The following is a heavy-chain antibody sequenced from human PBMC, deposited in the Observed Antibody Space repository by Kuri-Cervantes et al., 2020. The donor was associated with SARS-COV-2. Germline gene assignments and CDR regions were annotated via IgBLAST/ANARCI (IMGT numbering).Heavy chain of an antibody. Sequence: SETLSPTCTVSGGSISGLYWSWVRQSAGKGPEWIGRIYSTTRSSNYNPSLGGRVTMSVDTSKNQFSLKLSSVTAADTAVYYCARRHPGRNAFDIRGQGTMVTVSS. CDR1: GGSISGLY. CDR3: ARRHPGRNAFDI. J-gene: IGHJ3*02. D-gene: IGHD2-15*01. V-gene: IGHV4-4*07. CDR2: IYSTTRSS.